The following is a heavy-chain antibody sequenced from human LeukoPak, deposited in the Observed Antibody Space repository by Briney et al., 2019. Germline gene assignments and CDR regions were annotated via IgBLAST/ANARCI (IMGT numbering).Heavy chain of an antibody. CDR2: ISNNGYIT. CDR1: GFIFSTYA. D-gene: IGHD6-19*01. V-gene: IGHV3-64D*06. CDR3: VKAAVDDDWYFDI. J-gene: IGHJ2*01. Sequence: GGSLRLSCSASGFIFSTYAMHWVRQAPGKGLEYVSAISNNGYITYYADSVKGRFSISRDNSKNTLFLQMSSLRAEDTAVYPCVKAAVDDDWYFDIWGRGTLVTVSS.